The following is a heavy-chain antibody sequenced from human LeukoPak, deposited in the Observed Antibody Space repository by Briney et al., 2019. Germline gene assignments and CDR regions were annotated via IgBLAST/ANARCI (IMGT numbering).Heavy chain of an antibody. CDR2: INSDGSST. Sequence: GGSLRLSCAASGFTFSSYWMHWVRQAPGKGLVCVSRINSDGSSTSYADSVKGRFTIYRDNAKNTLYLQMNSLRAEDTAVYYCARVVPAAATQYYYYYYYMDVWGKGTTVTISS. V-gene: IGHV3-74*01. J-gene: IGHJ6*03. CDR3: ARVVPAAATQYYYYYYYMDV. D-gene: IGHD2-2*01. CDR1: GFTFSSYW.